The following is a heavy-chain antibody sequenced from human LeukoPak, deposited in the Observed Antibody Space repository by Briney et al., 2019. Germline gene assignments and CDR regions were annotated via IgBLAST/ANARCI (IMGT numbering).Heavy chain of an antibody. CDR1: GYTFTGYY. Sequence: ASVKVSCKASGYTFTGYYMHWVRQAPGQGLEWMGWINPNSGGTNYAQKLQGRVTMTRDTSISTAYMELSRLRSDDTAVYCCATYSYGSYYYYYMDVWGKGTTVTVSS. V-gene: IGHV1-2*02. CDR3: ATYSYGSYYYYYMDV. CDR2: INPNSGGT. D-gene: IGHD5-18*01. J-gene: IGHJ6*03.